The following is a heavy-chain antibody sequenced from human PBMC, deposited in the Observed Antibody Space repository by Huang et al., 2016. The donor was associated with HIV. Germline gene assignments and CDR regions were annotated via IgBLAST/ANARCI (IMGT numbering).Heavy chain of an antibody. V-gene: IGHV4-39*01. CDR3: ARHFGSWSGYFDS. J-gene: IGHJ4*02. Sequence: QLQLQESGPGLVRPSETLSLICTVSGGSITDSNYYWGWIRQPPGKGLEWFGSIYYSGDTDYNPSLKSRVTMSVDTSKKRFSLDIRSVAVADTAIYYCARHFGSWSGYFDSWGQGTLVPVSS. CDR1: GGSITDSNYY. CDR2: IYYSGDT. D-gene: IGHD3-10*01.